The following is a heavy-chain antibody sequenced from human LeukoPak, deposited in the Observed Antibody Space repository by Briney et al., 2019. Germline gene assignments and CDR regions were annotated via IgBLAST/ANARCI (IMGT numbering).Heavy chain of an antibody. CDR1: GGSISSSSYY. Sequence: PSETLSLTCTVSGGSISSSSYYCGWVRQPPGKGLEWIGSIYYSGSTYYNPSLKSRVTISVDTSKNQFSLKLSSVTAADTAVYYCARGPKGSRYYYYYMDVWGKGTTVTISS. J-gene: IGHJ6*03. V-gene: IGHV4-39*07. CDR2: IYYSGST. CDR3: ARGPKGSRYYYYYMDV.